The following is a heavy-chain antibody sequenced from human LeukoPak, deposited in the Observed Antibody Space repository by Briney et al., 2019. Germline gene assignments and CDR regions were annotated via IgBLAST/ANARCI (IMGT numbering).Heavy chain of an antibody. J-gene: IGHJ5*02. CDR1: GLTFSFYT. CDR2: ISSDYI. Sequence: GGSLRLSCAVSGLTFSFYTINWVRQTPGKGLEWVSSISSDYIYYAESVRGRFTVSRDNAKNSLYLQMNSLSAEDTAIYYCAKDPRAVAGNWFDPWGQGTLVTVSS. V-gene: IGHV3-21*01. CDR3: AKDPRAVAGNWFDP. D-gene: IGHD6-19*01.